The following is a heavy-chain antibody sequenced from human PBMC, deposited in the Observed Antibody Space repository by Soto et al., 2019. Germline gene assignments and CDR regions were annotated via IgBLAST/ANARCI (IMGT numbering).Heavy chain of an antibody. CDR3: ARDAPPPELRFLEWHNYDYNGMDV. CDR1: GYSFTAYG. D-gene: IGHD3-3*01. CDR2: ISCYNGKT. V-gene: IGHV1-18*01. J-gene: IGHJ6*02. Sequence: QVQVVQSGDEVKETGASVRVSCKTSGYSFTAYGISWVRQAPGQGLEWMGWISCYNGKTKYAQKVQGRVTMTTDTSKGTVYMEGWSLRSDGTAIYYCARDAPPPELRFLEWHNYDYNGMDVWGQGTTVTVSS.